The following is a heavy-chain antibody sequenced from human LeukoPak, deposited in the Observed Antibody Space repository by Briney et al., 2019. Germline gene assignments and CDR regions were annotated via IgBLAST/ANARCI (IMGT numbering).Heavy chain of an antibody. Sequence: GGSLRLSCVASGFTFRNYWMTCVRQAPGKGREWVANIKEDGSEKNYADSVKGRFTISRDNAKNSLYLQMNSLRGEDTAVYYCARARYSDSWGQGTLVTVSS. V-gene: IGHV3-7*01. CDR2: IKEDGSEK. CDR3: ARARYSDS. J-gene: IGHJ4*02. CDR1: GFTFRNYW.